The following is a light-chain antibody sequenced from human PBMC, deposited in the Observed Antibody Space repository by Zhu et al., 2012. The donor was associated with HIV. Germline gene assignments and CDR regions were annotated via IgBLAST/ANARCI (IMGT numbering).Light chain of an antibody. V-gene: IGKV1-5*03. Sequence: DIQMTQSPSTLSASIGDRVTITCRASQSVYKWLAWYQQKPEKAPKLLIYEASSLETGVPSRFSGSGSGTEFTLTISSLQSDDFATYSCQQYYTPSYNFGQGTKLQI. CDR1: QSVYKW. CDR2: EAS. J-gene: IGKJ2*01. CDR3: QQYYTPSYN.